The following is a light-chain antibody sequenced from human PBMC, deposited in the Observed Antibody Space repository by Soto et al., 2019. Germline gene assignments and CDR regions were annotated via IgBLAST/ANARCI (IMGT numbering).Light chain of an antibody. Sequence: QSVLTQPPSVSGAPGQRVTISCTGSSSTIGSGYEVHWYQHLPGPAPKLLINGNSDRPSGVPDRLFGSKSGTTASLAITGLQAEDEADYYCQSYDSSLRGWVFGGGTKLTVL. V-gene: IGLV1-40*01. CDR3: QSYDSSLRGWV. CDR1: SSTIGSGYE. J-gene: IGLJ3*02. CDR2: GNS.